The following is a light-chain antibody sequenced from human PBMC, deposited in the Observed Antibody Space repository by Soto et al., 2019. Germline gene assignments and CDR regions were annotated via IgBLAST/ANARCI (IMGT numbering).Light chain of an antibody. V-gene: IGKV3-20*01. J-gene: IGKJ1*01. CDR1: QSVSSNQ. Sequence: EIVLTQSPGTLSLSPGERATLSCRASQSVSSNQLAWYQQKPGQAPRLLMYGASSRATGIPDRFSGSGSGTDFTLTISRLGPEDFAVYYCQQYAISWTFGQGTQVEIK. CDR3: QQYAISWT. CDR2: GAS.